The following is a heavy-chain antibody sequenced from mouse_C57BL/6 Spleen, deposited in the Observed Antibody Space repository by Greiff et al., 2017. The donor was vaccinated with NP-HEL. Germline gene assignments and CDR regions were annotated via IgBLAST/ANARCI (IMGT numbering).Heavy chain of an antibody. Sequence: QVHVKQPGAELVRPGSSVKLSCKASGYTFTSYWMHWVKQRPIQGLEWIGNIDPSDSETHYNQKFKDKATLTVDKSSSTAYMQLSSLTSEDSAVYYCARGGNYGDYAMDYWGQGTSVTVSS. V-gene: IGHV1-52*01. D-gene: IGHD2-1*01. CDR3: ARGGNYGDYAMDY. CDR1: GYTFTSYW. CDR2: IDPSDSET. J-gene: IGHJ4*01.